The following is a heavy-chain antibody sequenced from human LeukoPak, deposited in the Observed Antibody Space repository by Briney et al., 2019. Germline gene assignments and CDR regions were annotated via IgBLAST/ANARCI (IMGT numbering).Heavy chain of an antibody. Sequence: GGSLRLSCAGAGFTFDDSVMPWVRQAPGKGLEWVSTINWNSGNIGYADSVKGRFTISRDNAKNSLFLQMNSLRTEDTALYYCAKGGHPTRYYYGMDVWGQGTTVTVSS. CDR2: INWNSGNI. J-gene: IGHJ6*02. D-gene: IGHD2-15*01. V-gene: IGHV3-9*01. CDR3: AKGGHPTRYYYGMDV. CDR1: GFTFDDSV.